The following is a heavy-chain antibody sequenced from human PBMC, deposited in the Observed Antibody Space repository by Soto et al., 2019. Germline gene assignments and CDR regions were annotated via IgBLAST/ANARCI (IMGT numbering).Heavy chain of an antibody. D-gene: IGHD3-22*01. CDR3: ARDRRSFYHDGSGLDY. J-gene: IGHJ4*02. V-gene: IGHV4-30-2*01. CDR2: IYHGGST. Sequence: QLQLQESGSGLVRPSQTLSLSCAVSGDSISNGGYSWNWIRQPPGKGLEWIGYIYHGGSTYSNPSLEGRVTLSVDTSKNQFSLLLTSVIAADTAVYYCARDRRSFYHDGSGLDYWGQGILVTVSS. CDR1: GDSISNGGYS.